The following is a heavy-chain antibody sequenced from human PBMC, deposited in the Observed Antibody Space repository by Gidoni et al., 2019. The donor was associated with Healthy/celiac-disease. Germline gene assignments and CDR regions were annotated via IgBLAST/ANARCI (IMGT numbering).Heavy chain of an antibody. V-gene: IGHV3-30*18. CDR3: AKDRSSGYYEVFDY. D-gene: IGHD3-22*01. CDR1: GFTFSSYG. CDR2: ISYDGSNK. Sequence: QVQLVESGGGVVQPGRSLRLSCAASGFTFSSYGMHWVRQAPGKGLEWVAVISYDGSNKYYADSVKGRFTISRDNSKNTLYLQMNSLRAEDTAVYYCAKDRSSGYYEVFDYWGQGTLVTVSS. J-gene: IGHJ4*02.